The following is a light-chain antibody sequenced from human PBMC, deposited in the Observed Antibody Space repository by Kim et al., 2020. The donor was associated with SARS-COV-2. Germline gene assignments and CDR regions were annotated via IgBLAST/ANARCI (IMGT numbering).Light chain of an antibody. Sequence: SPRERATLACRASQSVSSNLAWYQQKPGQAPRLLIYGASTRATGIPARFSGSGSGTEFTLTISSLQSEDFAVYYCQQYNNWPPWTFGQGTKVDIK. CDR3: QQYNNWPPWT. CDR2: GAS. V-gene: IGKV3-15*01. J-gene: IGKJ1*01. CDR1: QSVSSN.